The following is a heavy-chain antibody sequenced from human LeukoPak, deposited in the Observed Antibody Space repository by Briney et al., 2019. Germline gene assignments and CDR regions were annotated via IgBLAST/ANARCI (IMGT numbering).Heavy chain of an antibody. J-gene: IGHJ3*02. V-gene: IGHV3-23*01. CDR3: AKDEYCGGDCYSDAFDI. CDR2: ISGSGGGT. CDR1: GFTFSSYA. Sequence: PGGSLRLSCAASGFTFSSYAMSWVRQAPGKGLEWVSAISGSGGGTYYADSVKGRFTISRDNSKNTLYLQMNSLRAEDTAVYYCAKDEYCGGDCYSDAFDIWGQGTMVTVSS. D-gene: IGHD2-21*02.